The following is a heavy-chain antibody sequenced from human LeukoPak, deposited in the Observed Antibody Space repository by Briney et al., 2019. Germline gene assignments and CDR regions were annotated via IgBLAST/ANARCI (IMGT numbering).Heavy chain of an antibody. D-gene: IGHD3-3*01. J-gene: IGHJ6*03. CDR3: AKGSIFGVVIWRPPYYYYMDV. Sequence: QSGGSLRLSCAASGFTFSSYSMNWVRQAPGKGLEWVSYISSSSSTIYYADSVKGRFTISRDNAKNSLYLQMNSLRAEDTAVYYCAKGSIFGVVIWRPPYYYYMDVWGKGTTVTVSS. CDR1: GFTFSSYS. CDR2: ISSSSSTI. V-gene: IGHV3-48*01.